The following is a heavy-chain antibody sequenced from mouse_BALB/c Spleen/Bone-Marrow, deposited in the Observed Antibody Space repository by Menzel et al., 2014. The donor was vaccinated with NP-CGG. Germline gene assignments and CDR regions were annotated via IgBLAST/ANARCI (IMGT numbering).Heavy chain of an antibody. D-gene: IGHD2-1*01. V-gene: IGHV1-7*01. CDR3: ARGNYEAMDY. CDR2: INPSTGYT. CDR1: GYTFTTYW. J-gene: IGHJ4*01. Sequence: QVQLQQSGAELAKPGASVKMSCKASGYTFTTYWMHLVKQRPGQGLEWIGYINPSTGYTAYNQKFKDEATLTADKSSNTAYMQLSSLTSEDSAVYYCARGNYEAMDYWGQGTSVTVSS.